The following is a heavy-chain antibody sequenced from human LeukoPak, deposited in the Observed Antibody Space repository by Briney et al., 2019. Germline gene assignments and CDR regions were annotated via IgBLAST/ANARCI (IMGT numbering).Heavy chain of an antibody. J-gene: IGHJ4*02. CDR2: ISTYNGNT. CDR3: AREGQLLLDF. D-gene: IGHD2-2*01. V-gene: IGHV1-18*04. CDR1: GYTFTNYG. Sequence: GASVKVSCRASGYTFTNYGISWVRQAPGQGLEWMGWISTYNGNTNYAQKLKGRVTMTTDTPTRTAYMELRSPRSDDTAVYYCAREGQLLLDFWGQGTLVTVSA.